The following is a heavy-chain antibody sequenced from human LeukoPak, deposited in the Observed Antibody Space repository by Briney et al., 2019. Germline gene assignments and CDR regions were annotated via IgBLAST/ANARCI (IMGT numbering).Heavy chain of an antibody. D-gene: IGHD6-13*01. Sequence: SQTLSLACTVSGGSISSGSYYWSWIRQPAGKGLEWIGRIYTSGSTNYNPSLKSRVTISVDTSKNQFSLKLSSVTAADTAVYYCARDADSSSWYRIYWGQGTLVTVSS. V-gene: IGHV4-61*02. CDR2: IYTSGST. CDR3: ARDADSSSWYRIY. J-gene: IGHJ4*02. CDR1: GGSISSGSYY.